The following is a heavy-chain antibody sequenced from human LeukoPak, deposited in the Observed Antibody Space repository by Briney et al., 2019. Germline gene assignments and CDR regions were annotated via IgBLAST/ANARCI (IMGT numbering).Heavy chain of an antibody. Sequence: GGSLRLSCAASGFTFSSYSMNWVRQAPGKGLEWVSSISSSSSYIYYADSVKGRFTISRDNAKNSLYLQMNSLRAEDTAVYYCARALTTVTTAKRWGQGTLVTVSS. CDR3: ARALTTVTTAKR. J-gene: IGHJ1*01. CDR1: GFTFSSYS. CDR2: ISSSSSYI. D-gene: IGHD4-17*01. V-gene: IGHV3-21*01.